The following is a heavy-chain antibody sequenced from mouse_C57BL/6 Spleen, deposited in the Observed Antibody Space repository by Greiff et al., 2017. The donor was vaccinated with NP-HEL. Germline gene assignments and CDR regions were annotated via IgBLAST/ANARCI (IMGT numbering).Heavy chain of an antibody. CDR3: ARNWGEGYFDY. Sequence: EVKLVESEGGLVQPGSSMKLSCTASGFTFSDYYMAWVRQVPEKGLEWVANINYDGSSTYYLDSLKSRFIISRDNAKNILYLQMSSLKSEDTASYYCARNWGEGYFDYWGQGTTLTVSS. J-gene: IGHJ2*01. D-gene: IGHD4-1*01. CDR1: GFTFSDYY. CDR2: INYDGSST. V-gene: IGHV5-16*01.